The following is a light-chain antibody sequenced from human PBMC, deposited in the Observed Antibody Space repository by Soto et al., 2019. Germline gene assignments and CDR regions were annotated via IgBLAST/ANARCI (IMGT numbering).Light chain of an antibody. Sequence: QPVLTQPASVSGSPGQSITISCTGTSSDVGGYNYVSWYQQHPGKAPQLMIYDVSNRPSGVSNRFSGSKSGNTASLTISGLQAEDEVDYYCSSYTSSSTLGVFGTGTKLTVL. V-gene: IGLV2-14*01. CDR3: SSYTSSSTLGV. CDR2: DVS. CDR1: SSDVGGYNY. J-gene: IGLJ1*01.